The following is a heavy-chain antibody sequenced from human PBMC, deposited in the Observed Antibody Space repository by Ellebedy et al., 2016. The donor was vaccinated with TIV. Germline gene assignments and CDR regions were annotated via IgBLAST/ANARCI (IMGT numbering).Heavy chain of an antibody. CDR3: ARGIVGATTLSYYYGMDV. Sequence: PGGSLRLSCVASGFTFSLYGIHRVRQAPGKGLEWVAVISYDGRNKYYAESVKGRFTISRDNSKNTLYLQMNSLRAEDTAVYYCARGIVGATTLSYYYGMDVWGQGTTVTVSS. J-gene: IGHJ6*02. V-gene: IGHV3-30*03. CDR2: ISYDGRNK. CDR1: GFTFSLYG. D-gene: IGHD1-26*01.